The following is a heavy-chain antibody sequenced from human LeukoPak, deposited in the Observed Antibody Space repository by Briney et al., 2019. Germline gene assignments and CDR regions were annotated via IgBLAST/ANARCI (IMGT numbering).Heavy chain of an antibody. J-gene: IGHJ3*02. CDR1: GFTFDDYA. D-gene: IGHD2-2*02. CDR3: AKDIKYCSSTSCYTGDAFDI. V-gene: IGHV3-43D*03. Sequence: GGSLRLSCAASGFTFDDYAMHLVRQAPGKGLEGVSLISWDGGSTYYADSVKGRFTISRDNSKNSLYLQMNSLRAEDTALYYCAKDIKYCSSTSCYTGDAFDIWGQGTMVTVSS. CDR2: ISWDGGST.